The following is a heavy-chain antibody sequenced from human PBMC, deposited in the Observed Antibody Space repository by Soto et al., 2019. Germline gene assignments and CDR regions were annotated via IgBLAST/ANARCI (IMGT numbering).Heavy chain of an antibody. D-gene: IGHD4-17*01. CDR3: ARVTMVIRDSDHFGVDV. CDR1: GFPISSTYS. Sequence: PSETLSLTCLASGFPISSTYSWGWIRQPPGKGLEWIGSISHSGTTSYSPSPTSRVSISVDTSKNQVSLKLTSVTAADTAVYFCARVTMVIRDSDHFGVDVWGHGTTVTVSS. CDR2: ISHSGTT. V-gene: IGHV4-38-2*02. J-gene: IGHJ6*02.